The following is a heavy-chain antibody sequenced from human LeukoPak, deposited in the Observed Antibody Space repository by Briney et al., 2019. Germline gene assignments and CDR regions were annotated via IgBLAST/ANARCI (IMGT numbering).Heavy chain of an antibody. V-gene: IGHV3-48*02. CDR1: GFTFSSYS. D-gene: IGHD3-9*01. CDR2: ISSSSSTI. J-gene: IGHJ4*02. Sequence: GGSLRLSCAASGFTFSSYSMNWVRQAPGKGLEWVSYISSSSSTIYYADSVKGRFTISRDNAKNSLYLQMNGLRDEDTAVYYCARVATSRYDILTGYYTGARTLDYWGQGTLVTVSS. CDR3: ARVATSRYDILTGYYTGARTLDY.